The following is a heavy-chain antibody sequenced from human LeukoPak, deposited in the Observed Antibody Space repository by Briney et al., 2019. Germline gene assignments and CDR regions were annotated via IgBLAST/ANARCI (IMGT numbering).Heavy chain of an antibody. CDR2: INQDGSAK. CDR1: GLNFGNYW. V-gene: IGHV3-7*03. Sequence: GGSPRLSCVASGLNFGNYWMDWVRQAPGKGLEWVGNINQDGSAKYYVDSVKGRFTISRDNAERSLYLHMNSLRAEDTAIYYCARDFESWGRGTLVTVSS. J-gene: IGHJ4*02. CDR3: ARDFES.